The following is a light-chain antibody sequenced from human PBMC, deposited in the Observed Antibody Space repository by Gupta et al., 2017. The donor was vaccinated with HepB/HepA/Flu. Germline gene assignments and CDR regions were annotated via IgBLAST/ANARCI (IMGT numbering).Light chain of an antibody. CDR1: QSISTY. CDR3: QERSAWPLT. V-gene: IGKV3-11*01. Sequence: EIVLTQTPATLSLSPGERATLPCRASQSISTYLAWYQQTPGQAPRLLIYDASNRATGIPARFSGSGSGTDFTLTISSLDPEDFAVYYCQERSAWPLTFGGGTKVEIK. CDR2: DAS. J-gene: IGKJ4*01.